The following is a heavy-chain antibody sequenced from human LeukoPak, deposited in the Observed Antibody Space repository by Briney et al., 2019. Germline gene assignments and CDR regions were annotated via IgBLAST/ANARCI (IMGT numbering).Heavy chain of an antibody. CDR3: AVRDLASSGWYVDY. CDR2: ISAYNSNT. Sequence: GASVKVSCKASGYTFTSYGISWVRQAPGQGLEWMGWISAYNSNTNYAQKLQGRVTMTTDTSTSTAYMELRSLRSDDTAVYYCAVRDLASSGWYVDYWGQGTLVTVSS. D-gene: IGHD6-19*01. J-gene: IGHJ4*02. CDR1: GYTFTSYG. V-gene: IGHV1-18*01.